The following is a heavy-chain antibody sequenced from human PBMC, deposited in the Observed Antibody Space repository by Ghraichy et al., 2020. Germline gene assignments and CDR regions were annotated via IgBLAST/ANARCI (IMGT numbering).Heavy chain of an antibody. Sequence: GAVISYEGSNQYYADSWKGRFTISRDNSKNTLYLHMNSLRAEDTAVYYCVKDRQGSSGFAAIWFDPWG. CDR2: ISYEGSNQ. CDR3: VKDRQGSSGFAAIWFDP. D-gene: IGHD6-6*01. J-gene: IGHJ5*02. V-gene: IGHV3-30*18.